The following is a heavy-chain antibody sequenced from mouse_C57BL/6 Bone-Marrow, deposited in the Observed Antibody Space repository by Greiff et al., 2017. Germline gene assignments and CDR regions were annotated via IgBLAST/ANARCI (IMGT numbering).Heavy chain of an antibody. Sequence: QVQLKQSGAELARPGASVKLSCKASGYTFTSYGISWVKQRTGQGLEWIGEIYPRSGNTYYNEKFKGKATLTADKSSSTAYMELRSLTSEDSAVYFCARLAAHATWFAYWCQGTLVTVSA. J-gene: IGHJ3*01. D-gene: IGHD3-2*02. CDR2: IYPRSGNT. CDR3: ARLAAHATWFAY. V-gene: IGHV1-81*01. CDR1: GYTFTSYG.